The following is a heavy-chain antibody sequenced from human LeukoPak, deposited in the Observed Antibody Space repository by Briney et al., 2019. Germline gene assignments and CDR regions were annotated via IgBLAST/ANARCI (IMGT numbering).Heavy chain of an antibody. J-gene: IGHJ5*02. CDR1: GYTFTCYY. D-gene: IGHD2-15*01. V-gene: IGHV1-2*06. CDR3: ARDLYCSGGSCYPRPDSNWFDP. Sequence: SVKDSRKSCGYTFTCYYMHWVRQPPGQGLERIQLINPNRGHTNYAQKFQGRVTMTRDTSISTAYMELSRLRSDDTAVYYCARDLYCSGGSCYPRPDSNWFDPWGQGTLVTVSS. CDR2: INPNRGHT.